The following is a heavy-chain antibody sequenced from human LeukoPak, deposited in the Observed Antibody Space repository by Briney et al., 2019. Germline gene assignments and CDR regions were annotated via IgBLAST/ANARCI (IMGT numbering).Heavy chain of an antibody. Sequence: PSETLSLTCSVAGGSISRSSYYWGWIRQPPGKGLEWIGNIHYSGETYYNPSLKSRVTISIDTSKNQFSLKLNSVTAADTAVYSCAKVGGLAVAGTDNWMDPWGQGTLVTVSS. CDR1: GGSISRSSYY. J-gene: IGHJ5*02. V-gene: IGHV4-39*02. D-gene: IGHD6-19*01. CDR2: IHYSGET. CDR3: AKVGGLAVAGTDNWMDP.